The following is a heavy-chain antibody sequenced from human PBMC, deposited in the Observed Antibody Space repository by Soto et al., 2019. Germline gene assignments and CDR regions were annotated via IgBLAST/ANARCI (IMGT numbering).Heavy chain of an antibody. CDR2: IYWDDDK. J-gene: IGHJ4*02. V-gene: IGHV2-5*02. CDR1: GFSLSTSGVG. CDR3: AHSCLAARADYFDY. D-gene: IGHD6-6*01. Sequence: QITLKESGPTLVKPTQTLTLTCTFSGFSLSTSGVGVGWIRQPPGKALEWLALIYWDDDKRYSPSLKSRLTITKYTSKNQVVLKMTNMYTVDTATYYCAHSCLAARADYFDYWGLGTLVTVSS.